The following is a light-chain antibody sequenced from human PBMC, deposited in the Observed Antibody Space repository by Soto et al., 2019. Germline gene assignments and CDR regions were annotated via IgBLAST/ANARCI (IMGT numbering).Light chain of an antibody. J-gene: IGKJ4*01. CDR1: QSVSIY. CDR2: GAS. V-gene: IGKV1-39*01. CDR3: QQSHSTPLT. Sequence: DIQMTQSPSSLSASVGDRVTITCRASQSVSIYLNWYQQKPGKAPNLLIYGASSLQSGVPPRFSGSGSGTDFTLTISSLEPQDFATYDCQQSHSTPLTFGGGTKVEIK.